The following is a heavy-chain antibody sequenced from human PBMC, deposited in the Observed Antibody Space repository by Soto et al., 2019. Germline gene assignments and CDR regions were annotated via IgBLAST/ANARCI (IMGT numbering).Heavy chain of an antibody. V-gene: IGHV4-39*01. CDR3: AICFVGYSSSWY. CDR2: IYNSGST. Sequence: QLQLQESGPGLVKPSETLSLTCTVSGGSISSSSHYWGWIRQPPGKGLEWIGSIYNSGSTYYNPSLKSRVTISLDTSKNQFSLKLSSVTAADTAVYYCAICFVGYSSSWYWGQGTLVTVSS. CDR1: GGSISSSSHY. J-gene: IGHJ4*02. D-gene: IGHD6-13*01.